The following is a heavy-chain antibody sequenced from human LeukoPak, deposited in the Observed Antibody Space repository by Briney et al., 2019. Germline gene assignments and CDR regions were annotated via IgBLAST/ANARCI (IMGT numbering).Heavy chain of an antibody. CDR2: ISYDGSNK. CDR3: ALETGDGPPNFDY. CDR1: GFTFSSYG. Sequence: PGGSLRLSCAASGFTFSSYGMHWVRQAPGKGLEWVAVISYDGSNKYYADSVKGRFTISRDNSKNTLYLQMNSLRAEDTAVYYCALETGDGPPNFDYWGQGTLVTVSS. J-gene: IGHJ4*02. D-gene: IGHD7-27*01. V-gene: IGHV3-30*03.